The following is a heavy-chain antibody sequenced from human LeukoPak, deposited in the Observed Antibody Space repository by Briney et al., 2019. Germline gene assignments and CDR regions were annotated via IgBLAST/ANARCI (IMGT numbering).Heavy chain of an antibody. D-gene: IGHD1-26*01. J-gene: IGHJ4*02. CDR3: ARDGPGGGSYYSSN. CDR2: INWNGGST. V-gene: IGHV3-20*04. Sequence: GGSLRLSCAASGFTFDDYGMSWVRQAPGKGLEWVSGINWNGGSTGYADSVQGRFTISRDPAKKSLYLQMNSLRAEDTALYYCARDGPGGGSYYSSNWGQGTLVTVSS. CDR1: GFTFDDYG.